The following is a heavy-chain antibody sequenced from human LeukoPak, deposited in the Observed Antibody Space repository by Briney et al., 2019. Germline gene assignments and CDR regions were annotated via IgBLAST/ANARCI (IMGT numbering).Heavy chain of an antibody. Sequence: GGSLRLSCAASGFTFSFYATSWVRQAPGKGLECISAISATGATPYYADSVKGRFTISRDNSKNTLYLQMNSLTAEDTAVYYCAKHRATGYYFDYWGQGTLVTVSS. CDR1: GFTFSFYA. CDR2: ISATGATP. V-gene: IGHV3-23*01. D-gene: IGHD5-12*01. CDR3: AKHRATGYYFDY. J-gene: IGHJ4*02.